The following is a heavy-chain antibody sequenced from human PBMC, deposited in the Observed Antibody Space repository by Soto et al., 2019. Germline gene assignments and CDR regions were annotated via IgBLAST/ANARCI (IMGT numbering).Heavy chain of an antibody. D-gene: IGHD3-16*01. CDR1: GGSVSSGIYY. Sequence: QVQLQESGPGLVKPSETLSLTCTLSGGSVSSGIYYWSWIRQPPGKGLEWIGCIYYSGNTNYNPSLKSRVTISVDTSKNQFSLKLCSVTAADTAVYYCVRLSTFGGVIGAFDIWGQGTMVTVSS. J-gene: IGHJ3*02. V-gene: IGHV4-61*01. CDR2: IYYSGNT. CDR3: VRLSTFGGVIGAFDI.